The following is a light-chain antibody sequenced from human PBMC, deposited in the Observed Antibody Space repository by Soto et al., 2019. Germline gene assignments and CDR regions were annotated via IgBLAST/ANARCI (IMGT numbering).Light chain of an antibody. CDR1: QSVRTK. V-gene: IGKV3-15*01. J-gene: IGKJ5*01. CDR2: GAS. CDR3: QQYNSWPPIT. Sequence: EIVMTQSPGTLSVSPGEGATLFCRASQSVRTKLAWYQQRAGQAPRLLMYGASTRATGIPDRFSGSGSGTELTPTISSLESEDFAVYYCQQYNSWPPITFGQGTRLEIK.